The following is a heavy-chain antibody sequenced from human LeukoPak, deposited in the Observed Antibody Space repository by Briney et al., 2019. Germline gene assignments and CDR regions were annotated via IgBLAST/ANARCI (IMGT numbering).Heavy chain of an antibody. Sequence: PAASVKVSCTASGGTFSSYTISWVRQAPGQGLEWMGGIIPLFGTPDYAQKFQDRLTITADKSTSTAYMELSSLRSEGTAVYYCASATLRCSGGSCYEMDVWGKGTTVTVSS. CDR1: GGTFSSYT. CDR2: IIPLFGTP. J-gene: IGHJ6*04. D-gene: IGHD2-15*01. CDR3: ASATLRCSGGSCYEMDV. V-gene: IGHV1-69*06.